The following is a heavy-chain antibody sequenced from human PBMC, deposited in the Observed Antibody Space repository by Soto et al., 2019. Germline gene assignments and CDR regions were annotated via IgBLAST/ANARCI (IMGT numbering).Heavy chain of an antibody. Sequence: QLQLQESGPGLVKPSETLSLTCTVSGGSISSSSYYWGWIRQPPGKGLEWIGSIYYSGSTYYNPSLKSRVTISVDTSKNQFSLKLSSVTAADTAVYYCARHVEAYNPGAFDIWGQGTMVTVSS. CDR1: GGSISSSSYY. D-gene: IGHD1-1*01. J-gene: IGHJ3*02. CDR3: ARHVEAYNPGAFDI. V-gene: IGHV4-39*01. CDR2: IYYSGST.